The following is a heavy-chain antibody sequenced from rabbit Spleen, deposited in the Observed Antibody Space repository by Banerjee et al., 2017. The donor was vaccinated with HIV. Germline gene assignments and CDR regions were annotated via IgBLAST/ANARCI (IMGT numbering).Heavy chain of an antibody. CDR2: IYPGFGIT. CDR3: ARGFASSSGYYLNL. V-gene: IGHV1S47*01. Sequence: ELVESGGGLVQPGESLKLSCKASGIHFSSYGISWVRQAPGKGPEWIGYIYPGFGITNYANSVKGRFTISSDNAQNTVFLQMTSLTAADTATYFCARGFASSSGYYLNLWGPGTLVTVS. J-gene: IGHJ4*01. D-gene: IGHD1-1*01. CDR1: GIHFSSYG.